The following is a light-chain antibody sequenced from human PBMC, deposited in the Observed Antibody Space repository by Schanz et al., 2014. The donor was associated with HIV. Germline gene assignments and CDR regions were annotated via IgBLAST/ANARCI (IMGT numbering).Light chain of an antibody. Sequence: DIVLTQSPATLSLSPGERATLSCGASQRLSSSYLAWYQQKRDQPPRLLIYGASSRATGIPDRFSGSGSGTDFTLTISRLEPEDFAVYYCQQYDRSPYTFGGGTKVEIK. CDR2: GAS. V-gene: IGKV3-20*01. CDR3: QQYDRSPYT. CDR1: QRLSSSY. J-gene: IGKJ4*01.